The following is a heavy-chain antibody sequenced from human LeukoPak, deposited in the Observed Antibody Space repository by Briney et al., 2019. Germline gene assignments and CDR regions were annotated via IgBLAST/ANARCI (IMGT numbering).Heavy chain of an antibody. J-gene: IGHJ3*02. V-gene: IGHV4-34*01. CDR2: INHSGST. D-gene: IGHD4-23*01. CDR1: GGSFSGYY. Sequence: SETLSLTCAVYGGSFSGYYWSWIRQPPGKGLEWTGEINHSGSTNYNPSLKSRVTISVDTSKNQFSLKLSSVTAADTAVYYCARGPLRWYTRDAFDTWGQGTMVTVSS. CDR3: ARGPLRWYTRDAFDT.